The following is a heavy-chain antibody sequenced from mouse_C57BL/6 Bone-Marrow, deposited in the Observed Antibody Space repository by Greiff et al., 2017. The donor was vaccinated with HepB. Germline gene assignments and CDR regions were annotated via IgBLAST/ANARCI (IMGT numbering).Heavy chain of an antibody. CDR1: GFTFSDAW. J-gene: IGHJ4*01. D-gene: IGHD1-2*01. CDR3: TRGVWLQTKDYAMDY. Sequence: DVHLVESGGGLVQPGGSMKLSCAASGFTFSDAWMDWVRQSPEKGLEWVAEIRNKANNHATYYAESVKGRFTISRDDSKSSVYLQMNSLRAEDTGIYYCTRGVWLQTKDYAMDYWGQGTSVTVSS. CDR2: IRNKANNHAT. V-gene: IGHV6-6*01.